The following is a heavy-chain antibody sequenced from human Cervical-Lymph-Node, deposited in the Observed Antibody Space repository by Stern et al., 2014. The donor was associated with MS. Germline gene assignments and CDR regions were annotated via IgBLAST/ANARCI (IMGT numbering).Heavy chain of an antibody. Sequence: EVQLVQSGGGLVKPGGSLRLSCAVSASTFSAYSINWVRHALGQGLEWVASIRGGTGSTYYADSVKGRFAISRDNDKKSLYLHMTTLRVEDTAIYYCTTRDNYGDYWGQGTLVTVSS. J-gene: IGHJ4*02. V-gene: IGHV3-21*01. CDR3: TTRDNYGDY. CDR1: ASTFSAYS. CDR2: IRGGTGST. D-gene: IGHD3-16*01.